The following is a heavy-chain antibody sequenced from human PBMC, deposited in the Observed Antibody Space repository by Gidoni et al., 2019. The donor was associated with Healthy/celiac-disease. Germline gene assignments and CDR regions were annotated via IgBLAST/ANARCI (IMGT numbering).Heavy chain of an antibody. Sequence: QLQLQESGSGLVQPSQTLSLTCAVSGGSISSGGYSWSWIRQPPGKGLEWIGYIYHSGSTYYNPSLKSRVTISVDRSKNQFSLKLSSVTAADTAVYYCAGRGAAADHDYWGQGTLVTVSS. CDR2: IYHSGST. J-gene: IGHJ4*02. D-gene: IGHD6-13*01. CDR3: AGRGAAADHDY. V-gene: IGHV4-30-2*01. CDR1: GGSISSGGYS.